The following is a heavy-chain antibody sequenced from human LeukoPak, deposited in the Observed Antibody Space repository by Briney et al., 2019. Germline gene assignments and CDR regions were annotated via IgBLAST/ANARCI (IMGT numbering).Heavy chain of an antibody. CDR3: ARAMIVVVITEANDAFDI. Sequence: GGSLRLSCAASGFTFSSYSMNWVRQAPGKGLEWVSYISSSSTIYYADSVKGRFTISRDNAKNSLYLQMNSLRAEDTAVYYCARAMIVVVITEANDAFDIWGQGTMVTVSS. CDR2: ISSSSTI. CDR1: GFTFSSYS. J-gene: IGHJ3*02. V-gene: IGHV3-48*04. D-gene: IGHD3-22*01.